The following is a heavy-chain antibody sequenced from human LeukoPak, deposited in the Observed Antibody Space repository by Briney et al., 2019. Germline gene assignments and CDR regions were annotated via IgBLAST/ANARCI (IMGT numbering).Heavy chain of an antibody. D-gene: IGHD6-13*01. CDR3: ARLPTRTDSRWYGGWFDP. CDR1: GGTFSSYA. J-gene: IGHJ5*02. CDR2: IIPIFGTA. V-gene: IGHV1-69*13. Sequence: GASVKVSCKASGGTFSSYAISWVRQAPGQGLEWMGGIIPIFGTANYAQKFQGRVTITADESTSTAYMELSSLRSEDTAVYYCARLPTRTDSRWYGGWFDPWGQGTLVTVSS.